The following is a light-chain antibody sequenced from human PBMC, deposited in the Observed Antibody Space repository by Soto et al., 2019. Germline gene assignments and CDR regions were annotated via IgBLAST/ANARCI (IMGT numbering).Light chain of an antibody. V-gene: IGLV2-14*01. CDR2: EVR. CDR3: SSYTSTSTVV. Sequence: QSALTQPASVSGSPGQSITISCAGTSSDVGAYSYVSWYQQYPGKAPKLMIYEVRNRPSGVSNRFSGPKSGNTASLTISGLQAEGEADYYCSSYTSTSTVVFGGGTKVTVL. J-gene: IGLJ2*01. CDR1: SSDVGAYSY.